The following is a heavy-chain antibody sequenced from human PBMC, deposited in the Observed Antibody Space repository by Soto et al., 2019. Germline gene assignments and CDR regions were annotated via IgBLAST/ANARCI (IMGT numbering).Heavy chain of an antibody. J-gene: IGHJ5*02. D-gene: IGHD2-15*01. V-gene: IGHV4-30-4*01. Sequence: SETLSLTCTVSGGSISSGDYYWSWIRQPPGKGLEWIGYIYYSGSTYYNPSLKSRVTISVDTSKNQFSLKPSSVTAADTAVYYCARVLGYCSGGSCYSVRFDPWGQGTLVTVSS. CDR3: ARVLGYCSGGSCYSVRFDP. CDR1: GGSISSGDYY. CDR2: IYYSGST.